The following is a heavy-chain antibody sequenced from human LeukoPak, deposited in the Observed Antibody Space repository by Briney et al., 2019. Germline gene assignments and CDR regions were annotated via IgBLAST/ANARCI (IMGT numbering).Heavy chain of an antibody. CDR3: AKDAQRGFDYSNSFQY. CDR2: IWSDATNM. Sequence: GGSLRLSCAASGFIFTDYGFHWVRQAPGKGLEWVAAIWSDATNMFYANSVKGRFFIQRDDYQNTVYLEMSSLRAQDTAVYYCAKDAQRGFDYSNSFQYWGQGSLVTVSS. V-gene: IGHV3-33*06. D-gene: IGHD4-11*01. CDR1: GFIFTDYG. J-gene: IGHJ4*02.